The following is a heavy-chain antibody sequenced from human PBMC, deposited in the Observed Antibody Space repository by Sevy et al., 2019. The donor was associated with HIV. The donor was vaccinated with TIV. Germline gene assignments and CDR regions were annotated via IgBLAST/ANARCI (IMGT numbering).Heavy chain of an antibody. Sequence: SESLSLTCTVSGGSISSSDSYWSWIRQPPGNGLEWIGYIHYSGGTYYNPFLKSRVAMSVDTSEKQFSLKLSFLTASDTAVYYCASIRGDSHGPFDYWGQGTMVTVSS. J-gene: IGHJ4*02. D-gene: IGHD5-12*01. V-gene: IGHV4-30-4*01. CDR3: ASIRGDSHGPFDY. CDR2: IHYSGGT. CDR1: GGSISSSDSY.